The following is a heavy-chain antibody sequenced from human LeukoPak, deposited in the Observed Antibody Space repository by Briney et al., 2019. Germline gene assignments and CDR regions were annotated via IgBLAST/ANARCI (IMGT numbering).Heavy chain of an antibody. V-gene: IGHV1-24*01. D-gene: IGHD1-26*01. CDR3: ATDIVGATTFGHDAFDI. CDR2: FDPEDGEA. CDR1: GYTLTELS. J-gene: IGHJ3*02. Sequence: ASVKVSCKVSGYTLTELSMHWVRQAPGKGLEWMGGFDPEDGEAIYAQKFQGRVTMTEDTSTDTAYMELSSLRSEDTAVYYCATDIVGATTFGHDAFDIWGQGTMVTVSS.